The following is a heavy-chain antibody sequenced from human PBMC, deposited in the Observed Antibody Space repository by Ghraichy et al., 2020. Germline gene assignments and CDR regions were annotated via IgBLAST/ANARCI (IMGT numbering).Heavy chain of an antibody. J-gene: IGHJ4*02. CDR3: ASKQWVEYYFES. D-gene: IGHD6-19*01. V-gene: IGHV4-39*01. Sequence: SETLSLTCTVSGGSISSVHYYWGWIRQPLGKGLEWIGSIYYSGNTVYNPSLKSRGTVSMDTSKTQFSLRLTSVTAADTAVYYCASKQWVEYYFESWGQGTLVTVSS. CDR2: IYYSGNT. CDR1: GGSISSVHYY.